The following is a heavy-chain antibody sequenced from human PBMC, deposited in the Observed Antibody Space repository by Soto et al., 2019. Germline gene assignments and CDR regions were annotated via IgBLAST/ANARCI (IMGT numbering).Heavy chain of an antibody. D-gene: IGHD3-10*01. CDR2: IIPIFGTA. CDR3: ALHYGSGSNYYYYGMDV. Sequence: QVQLVQSGAEVKKPGSSVKVSCKASGGTFSSYATSWVRQAPGQGLEWMGGIIPIFGTANYAQKFQGRVTINADESTSTAYMELSSLRSEDTAVYYCALHYGSGSNYYYYGMDVWGQGTTVTVSS. CDR1: GGTFSSYA. V-gene: IGHV1-69*12. J-gene: IGHJ6*02.